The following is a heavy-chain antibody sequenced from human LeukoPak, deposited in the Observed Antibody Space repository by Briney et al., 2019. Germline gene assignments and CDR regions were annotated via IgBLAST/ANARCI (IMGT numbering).Heavy chain of an antibody. J-gene: IGHJ3*02. Sequence: ASVKVSCKASGYTFTSYAMYWVRQAPGQRLEWMGWNNPNSGGTNYAQKFQGRVTMTRDTSISTAYMELSRLRSDDTAVYYCARDSARYYDILTGYYSAGDAFDIWGQGTMVTVSS. CDR2: NNPNSGGT. V-gene: IGHV1-2*02. CDR1: GYTFTSYA. D-gene: IGHD3-9*01. CDR3: ARDSARYYDILTGYYSAGDAFDI.